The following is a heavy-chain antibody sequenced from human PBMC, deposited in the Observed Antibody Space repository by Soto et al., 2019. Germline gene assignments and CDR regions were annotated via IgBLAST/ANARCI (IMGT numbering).Heavy chain of an antibody. CDR2: IYHSGST. V-gene: IGHV4-4*08. CDR3: ARDLGIRDYYDSSGYFTLGAFDI. D-gene: IGHD3-22*01. J-gene: IGHJ3*02. Sequence: PSETLSLTCTVSGGSISSYYWSWIRQPPGKGLEWIGYIYHSGSTYYNPSLKSRVTISVDTSKNQFSLKLSSVTAADTAVYYCARDLGIRDYYDSSGYFTLGAFDIWGQGTMVTVSS. CDR1: GGSISSYY.